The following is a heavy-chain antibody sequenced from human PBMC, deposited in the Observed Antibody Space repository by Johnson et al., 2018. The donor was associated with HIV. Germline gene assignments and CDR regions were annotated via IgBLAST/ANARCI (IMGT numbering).Heavy chain of an antibody. CDR1: GFTFNSYA. CDR3: ARPDGAVASDFNAFDI. V-gene: IGHV3-30-3*01. Sequence: QVQVVESGGGVVQPGRSLRLSCAATGFTFNSYAMHWVRQAPGKGLEWVAVISYDGINKYYADSVKGRFTISRDNSKKTLYLQMNSLRAEDTALYYCARPDGAVASDFNAFDIWGQGTMVTVSS. CDR2: ISYDGINK. J-gene: IGHJ3*02. D-gene: IGHD6-19*01.